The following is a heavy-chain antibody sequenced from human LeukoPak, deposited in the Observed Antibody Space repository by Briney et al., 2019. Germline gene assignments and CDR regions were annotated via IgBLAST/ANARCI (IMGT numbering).Heavy chain of an antibody. Sequence: PSEILSLTCTVSGYYISDGYYWGWIWQPPGKGLEWIGSFYHSGSTYYNPSLKSRVTISVDTSKNQFSLKLSSVTAADTAVYYCARDPTGYCSSASCYTAYWGQGTPVTVSS. CDR1: GYYISDGYY. V-gene: IGHV4-38-2*02. CDR2: FYHSGST. J-gene: IGHJ4*02. D-gene: IGHD2-2*02. CDR3: ARDPTGYCSSASCYTAY.